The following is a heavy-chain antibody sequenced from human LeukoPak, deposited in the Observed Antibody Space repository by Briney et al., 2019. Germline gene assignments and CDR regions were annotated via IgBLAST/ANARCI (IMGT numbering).Heavy chain of an antibody. CDR3: ARQVPIVVVPAAPYAFDI. D-gene: IGHD2-2*01. J-gene: IGHJ3*02. Sequence: PSETLSLTCAVSGYSISSGYYWGWIRQPPGKGLEWIGSIYHSGSTYYNPSLKSRVTISVDTSKNQFSLKLSSVTAADTAVYYCARQVPIVVVPAAPYAFDIWGQGTMVTVSS. CDR2: IYHSGST. CDR1: GYSISSGYY. V-gene: IGHV4-38-2*01.